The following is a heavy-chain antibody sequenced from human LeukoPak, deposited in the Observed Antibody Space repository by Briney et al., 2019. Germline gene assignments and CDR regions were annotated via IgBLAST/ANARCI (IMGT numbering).Heavy chain of an antibody. CDR3: GSSDAYSFHWFFDL. J-gene: IGHJ2*01. V-gene: IGHV3-53*01. CDR1: GFTVSRNY. Sequence: GGSLRLSCAASGFTVSRNYMSWVRRAPGKGLEWVSLIFSGGDTYSADPVKGRFTISRDNSKNTLYLQMNSLRAEDTAVYYCGSSDAYSFHWFFDLWGRGTLVTVSS. D-gene: IGHD5-24*01. CDR2: IFSGGDT.